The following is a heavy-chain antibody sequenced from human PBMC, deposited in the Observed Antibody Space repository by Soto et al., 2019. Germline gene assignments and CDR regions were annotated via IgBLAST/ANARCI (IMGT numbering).Heavy chain of an antibody. D-gene: IGHD4-17*01. CDR1: GYTFTSYD. J-gene: IGHJ6*03. Sequence: ASVKVSCKASGYTFTSYDINWVRQATGQGLEWMGWMNPNSGNTGHAQKFQGRVTMTRNTSISTAYMELSSLRSEETAVYYCARGRRSRLTVTDPTDYYYYMDVWGKGTTVTVSS. V-gene: IGHV1-8*01. CDR2: MNPNSGNT. CDR3: ARGRRSRLTVTDPTDYYYYMDV.